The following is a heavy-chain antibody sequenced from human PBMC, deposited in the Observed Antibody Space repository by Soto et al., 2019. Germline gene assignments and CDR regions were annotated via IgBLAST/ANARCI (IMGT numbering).Heavy chain of an antibody. CDR3: TTDGTYVPGSLGV. J-gene: IGHJ3*01. D-gene: IGHD1-1*01. Sequence: SVSNAWMNWVRQAPGKGLEWVGRIKSKTDGGTTDYAALVKGRFTISRDDSKNTLYLQMNSLKTEDTAVYYCTTDGTYVPGSLGVWGQGTMVTVSS. CDR2: IKSKTDGGTT. V-gene: IGHV3-15*07. CDR1: SVSNAW.